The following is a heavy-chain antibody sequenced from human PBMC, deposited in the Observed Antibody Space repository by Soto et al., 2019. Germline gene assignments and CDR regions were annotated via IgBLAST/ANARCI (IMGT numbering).Heavy chain of an antibody. V-gene: IGHV4-59*08. J-gene: IGHJ2*01. CDR3: VRHATDHRGNAEDWYFDL. D-gene: IGHD2-15*01. CDR1: GASISSYY. Sequence: QVQLQESGPGLVRPSETLSLTCTVSGASISSYYWTWVRQPPGKGLEWIGYMSNSGSTNYNPSFTSRVTMSVDTSMNQFSLKLSSVTAADTAVYYCVRHATDHRGNAEDWYFDLWGRGTLVTVSS. CDR2: MSNSGST.